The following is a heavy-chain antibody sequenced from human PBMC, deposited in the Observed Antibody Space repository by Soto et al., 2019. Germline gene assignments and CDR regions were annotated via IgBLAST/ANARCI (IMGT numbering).Heavy chain of an antibody. CDR3: AALGYCSSTSCYGFDP. V-gene: IGHV1-8*03. CDR1: GGTFSSYA. J-gene: IGHJ5*02. CDR2: MIPNSGTA. Sequence: ASVKVSCKASGGTFSSYAISWVRQAPGQGLEWMGWMIPNSGTAGYAQKFQGRVTITRDTSISTAYMELSSLRSEDTAVYYCAALGYCSSTSCYGFDPWGQGTLVTVSS. D-gene: IGHD2-2*01.